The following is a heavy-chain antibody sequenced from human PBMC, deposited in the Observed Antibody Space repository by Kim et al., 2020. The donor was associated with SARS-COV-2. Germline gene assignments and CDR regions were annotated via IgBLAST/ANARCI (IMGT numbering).Heavy chain of an antibody. CDR2: IYSGGST. CDR1: GFIVRSNH. V-gene: IGHV3-53*01. D-gene: IGHD3-9*01. Sequence: GGSLRLSCAASGFIVRSNHMSWVRQAPGKGLEWVSVIYSGGSTYYADSVKGRFTISRDNSKNTMYIQMNSLRGEDTAVYYCARVRGAGIDWLSLDYYYYYSMDVWGQGTTVTVSS. J-gene: IGHJ6*02. CDR3: ARVRGAGIDWLSLDYYYYYSMDV.